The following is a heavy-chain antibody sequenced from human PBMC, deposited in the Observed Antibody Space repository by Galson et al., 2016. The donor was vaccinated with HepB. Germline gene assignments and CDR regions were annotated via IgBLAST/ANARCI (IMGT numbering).Heavy chain of an antibody. D-gene: IGHD2-15*01. CDR1: GFTFINYA. CDR2: ISGSGSST. V-gene: IGHV3-23*01. J-gene: IGHJ5*02. CDR3: AKRYCSGGSCDHVDH. Sequence: SLRLSCAASGFTFINYAMTWVRQAPGKGLEWVSLISGSGSSTFYADSVKGRFTISRDNSKNTLYLQMNSLRAEDTAVYYCAKRYCSGGSCDHVDHWGQGTLVNVSS.